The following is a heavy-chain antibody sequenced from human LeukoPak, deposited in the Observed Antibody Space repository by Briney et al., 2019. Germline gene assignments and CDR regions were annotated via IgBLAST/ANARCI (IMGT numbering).Heavy chain of an antibody. CDR2: IKNKHEGGTT. Sequence: GGSLRLSCAASGFSFSEKYMCWVRQAPGKGLEWIGRIKNKHEGGTTHYAPPVKGRFTISRDDSRNTLYLQMNNMNTEDTAVYYCCFGDYGNFWGQGTLVTVSS. D-gene: IGHD4-17*01. V-gene: IGHV3-15*05. CDR3: CFGDYGNF. J-gene: IGHJ4*02. CDR1: GFSFSEKY.